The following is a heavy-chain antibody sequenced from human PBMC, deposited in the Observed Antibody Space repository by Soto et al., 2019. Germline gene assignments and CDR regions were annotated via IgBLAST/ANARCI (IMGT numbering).Heavy chain of an antibody. Sequence: ASVKVSCKASGYTFTSYDINWVRQATGQGLEWMGWMNPNSGNTGYAQKFQGRFTMTRDTSISTAYMELSSLRPEDTAVYYCARRGAVAGTGLNYWGEGTLVTVSS. CDR2: MNPNSGNT. CDR3: ARRGAVAGTGLNY. J-gene: IGHJ4*02. CDR1: GYTFTSYD. V-gene: IGHV1-8*01. D-gene: IGHD6-19*01.